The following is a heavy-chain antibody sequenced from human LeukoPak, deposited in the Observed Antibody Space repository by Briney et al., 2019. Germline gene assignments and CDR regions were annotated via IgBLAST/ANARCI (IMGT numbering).Heavy chain of an antibody. J-gene: IGHJ4*02. V-gene: IGHV4-59*12. CDR2: IYYSGST. CDR1: GGSISSYY. D-gene: IGHD1-26*01. CDR3: ARDGVSASYPYYFDY. Sequence: SETLSLTCTVPGGSISSYYWSWIRQPPGKGLEWVGYIYYSGSTNYNPSLKSRVTISVDTSKNQFSLKLSSVTAADTAVYYCARDGVSASYPYYFDYWGQGTLVTVSS.